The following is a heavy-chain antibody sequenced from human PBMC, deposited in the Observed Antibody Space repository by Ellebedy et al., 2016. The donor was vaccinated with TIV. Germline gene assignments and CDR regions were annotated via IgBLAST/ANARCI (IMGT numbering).Heavy chain of an antibody. V-gene: IGHV4-59*08. CDR1: GGSISSYY. CDR2: IYYSGST. J-gene: IGHJ4*02. Sequence: MPSETLSLTCTVSGGSISSYYWSWIRQPPGKGLEWIGYIYYSGSTNYNPSLKSRVTISVDTSKNQFSLRLRSVTAADTAVYYCARHAYGDYVGNLDYWGQGTLVTVSS. D-gene: IGHD4-17*01. CDR3: ARHAYGDYVGNLDY.